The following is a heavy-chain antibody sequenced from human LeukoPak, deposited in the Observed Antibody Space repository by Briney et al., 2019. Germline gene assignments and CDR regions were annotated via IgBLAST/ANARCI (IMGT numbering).Heavy chain of an antibody. J-gene: IGHJ4*02. D-gene: IGHD1-26*01. V-gene: IGHV3-48*04. CDR3: ANGGLGGSFPFDY. Sequence: GGSLRLSCAASGFTFSSSTMNWVRQAPGKGLEWVSYISSSGGTIYYADSVKGRFTISRDNAKDSLYLQMNSLRAEDTSVYYCANGGLGGSFPFDYWGPGTLVTVSS. CDR1: GFTFSSST. CDR2: ISSSGGTI.